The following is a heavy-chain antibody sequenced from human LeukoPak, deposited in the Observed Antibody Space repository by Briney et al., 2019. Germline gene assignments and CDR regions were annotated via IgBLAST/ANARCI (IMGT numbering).Heavy chain of an antibody. D-gene: IGHD1-26*01. Sequence: GGSLRLSCAASGFTFSSYAMNWVRQAPVKGLEWVSAIGGSGGSTYYADSVKGRFTISRDNSKNTLFLRMNSLRAEDTAVYYCAKVGRGRVVGATSYFDSWGQGTLVTVSS. CDR3: AKVGRGRVVGATSYFDS. V-gene: IGHV3-23*01. CDR2: IGGSGGST. J-gene: IGHJ4*02. CDR1: GFTFSSYA.